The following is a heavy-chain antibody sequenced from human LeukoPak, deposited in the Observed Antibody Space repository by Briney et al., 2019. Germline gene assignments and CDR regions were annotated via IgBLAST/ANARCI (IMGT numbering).Heavy chain of an antibody. V-gene: IGHV3-30*18. CDR3: AKDLSNSSGWPKLDY. D-gene: IGHD6-19*01. J-gene: IGHJ4*02. Sequence: GRSLRLSCAASGFTFSSYGMHWVRQAPGKGLEWVAVISYDGSNKYYADSAKGRFTISRDNSKNTLYLQMNSLRAEDTAVYYCAKDLSNSSGWPKLDYWGQGTLVTVSS. CDR1: GFTFSSYG. CDR2: ISYDGSNK.